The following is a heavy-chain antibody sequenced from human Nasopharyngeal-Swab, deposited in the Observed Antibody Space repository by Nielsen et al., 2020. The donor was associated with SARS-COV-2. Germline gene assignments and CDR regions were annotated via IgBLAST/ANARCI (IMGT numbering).Heavy chain of an antibody. Sequence: GESLKIFCAASGFTFSSYGMHWVRQAPGKGLEWVAVISYDGSNKYYADSVKGRFTISRDNSKNTLYLQMNSLRAEDTAVYYCAKVHVDTAMVMDYWGQGTLVTVSS. V-gene: IGHV3-30*18. CDR3: AKVHVDTAMVMDY. CDR2: ISYDGSNK. J-gene: IGHJ4*02. D-gene: IGHD5-18*01. CDR1: GFTFSSYG.